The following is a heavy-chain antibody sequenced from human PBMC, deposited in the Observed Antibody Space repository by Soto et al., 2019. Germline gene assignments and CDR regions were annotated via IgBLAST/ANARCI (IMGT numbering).Heavy chain of an antibody. V-gene: IGHV3-23*01. D-gene: IGHD6-13*01. Sequence: EVQLLESGGGLVQPGGSLRLSCAASGFTFSSYAMSWVRQAPGKGLAWVSAISGSGGSTYYADSVKGRFTISRDNSKNTLYLQMNSLRAEDTAVYYCAKSSSSWPNAFDIWGQGTMVTVSS. CDR1: GFTFSSYA. CDR3: AKSSSSWPNAFDI. J-gene: IGHJ3*02. CDR2: ISGSGGST.